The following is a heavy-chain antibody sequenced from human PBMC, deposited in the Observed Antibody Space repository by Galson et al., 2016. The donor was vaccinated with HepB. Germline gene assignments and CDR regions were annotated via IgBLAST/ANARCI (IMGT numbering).Heavy chain of an antibody. CDR1: GFALSTSGVG. V-gene: IGHV2-5*02. CDR2: IYWDDDE. J-gene: IGHJ5*02. Sequence: PALVKPTQTLTLTCTFSGFALSTSGVGVGWIRQPPGKALEWVALIYWDDDERYSPSLKSRLTITKDTSKNHVALTMTNMAPVDTGTYYFVHRPGPLRWFDPWGQGTLVTVS. CDR3: VHRPGPLRWFDP.